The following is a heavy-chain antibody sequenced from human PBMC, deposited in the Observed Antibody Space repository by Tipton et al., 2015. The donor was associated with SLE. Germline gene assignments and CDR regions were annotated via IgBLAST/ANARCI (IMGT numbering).Heavy chain of an antibody. J-gene: IGHJ4*02. CDR3: SRVGGSSWY. V-gene: IGHV3-23*01. Sequence: SLRLSCAASGFTFDKYAMSWVRQAPGKGLDWVSSISAGGSSTFYADSVKGRFTITRDNSDKTVYLQMNSLRAEDTAVYYCSRVGGSSWYWGQGTLVTVSS. CDR1: GFTFDKYA. D-gene: IGHD6-13*01. CDR2: ISAGGSST.